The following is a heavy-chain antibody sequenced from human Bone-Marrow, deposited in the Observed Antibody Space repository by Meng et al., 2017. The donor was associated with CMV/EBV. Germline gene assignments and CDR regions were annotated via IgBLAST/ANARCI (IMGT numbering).Heavy chain of an antibody. CDR3: AREGRYCSGGSCYSGGYYYYGMDV. CDR1: GYTFASYY. CDR2: INPSGGST. J-gene: IGHJ6*02. V-gene: IGHV1-46*01. Sequence: ASVKVSCKASGYTFASYYMHWVRQAPGQGLEWMGIINPSGGSTSYAQKFQGRVTMTRDTSISTAYMELSRLRSDDTAVYYCAREGRYCSGGSCYSGGYYYYGMDVWGQGTTVTVSS. D-gene: IGHD2-15*01.